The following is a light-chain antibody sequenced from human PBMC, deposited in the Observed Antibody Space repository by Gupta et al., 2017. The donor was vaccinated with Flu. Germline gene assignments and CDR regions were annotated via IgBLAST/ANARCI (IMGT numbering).Light chain of an antibody. CDR1: TGHYNYA. CDR3: QTWDTGIRV. CDR2: LKFDGSH. J-gene: IGLJ2*01. V-gene: IGLV4-69*01. Sequence: LVLTPLPSASASLVASVTLTCTLSTGHYNYAIAWHQQQPGKGPRFLMRLKFDGSHTKGDGIPDRFSGSSSGTQRYLTISNLQWEDEADYYCQTWDTGIRVFGGGTRLTVL.